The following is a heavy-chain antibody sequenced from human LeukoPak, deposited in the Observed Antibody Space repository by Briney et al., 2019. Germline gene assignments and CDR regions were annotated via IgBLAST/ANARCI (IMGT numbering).Heavy chain of an antibody. D-gene: IGHD3-10*01. CDR3: AREPSGSGGYDY. CDR2: INNDDSST. Sequence: GGSLRLSCAASGFTFSSYWMHWVRHAPGKGRVWVSRINNDDSSTTHADSVKGRFTISRDNAKNTLYLQMNSLRAEDTAVYYCAREPSGSGGYDYWGQGTLVTVSS. CDR1: GFTFSSYW. J-gene: IGHJ4*02. V-gene: IGHV3-74*01.